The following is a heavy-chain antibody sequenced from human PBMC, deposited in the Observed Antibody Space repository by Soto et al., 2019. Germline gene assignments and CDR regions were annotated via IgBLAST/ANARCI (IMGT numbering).Heavy chain of an antibody. V-gene: IGHV4-34*01. CDR3: ARVKAAAGRSSFDY. CDR2: INHSGST. Sequence: QVQLQQWGAGLLKPSETLSLTCAVYGGSFSGYYWSWIRQPPGEGLEWIGEINHSGSTNYNPSLKSRVTISVDTSKNQFSLKLSSVTAADTAVYYCARVKAAAGRSSFDYWGQGTLVTVSS. D-gene: IGHD6-13*01. J-gene: IGHJ4*02. CDR1: GGSFSGYY.